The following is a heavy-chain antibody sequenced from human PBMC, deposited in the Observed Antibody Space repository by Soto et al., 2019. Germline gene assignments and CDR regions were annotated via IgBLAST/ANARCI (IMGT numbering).Heavy chain of an antibody. V-gene: IGHV1-3*01. Sequence: SVKVSCKASGYTFTSYAMHWVRQAPGQRLEWMGWINAGTGNTIYSQKFQGRVTITRDTSASTAYMQLSSLRSEDTAVYYCARPLGPYSSSKGVWFDPWVQGTLLTVSS. J-gene: IGHJ5*01. CDR1: GYTFTSYA. D-gene: IGHD6-13*01. CDR2: INAGTGNT. CDR3: ARPLGPYSSSKGVWFDP.